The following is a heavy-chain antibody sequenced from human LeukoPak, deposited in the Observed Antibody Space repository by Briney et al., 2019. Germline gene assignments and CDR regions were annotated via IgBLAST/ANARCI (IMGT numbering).Heavy chain of an antibody. CDR1: GFXFRSYW. V-gene: IGHV3-23*01. CDR2: ISGSGGST. Sequence: GGSLRLSCAASGFXFRSYWIHWVRQAPGKGLEWVSAISGSGGSTYYADSVKGRFTISRDNSKNTLYLQMNSLRAEDTAVYYCAKVGRVRGVTPDYWGQGTLVTVSS. CDR3: AKVGRVRGVTPDY. J-gene: IGHJ4*02. D-gene: IGHD3-10*01.